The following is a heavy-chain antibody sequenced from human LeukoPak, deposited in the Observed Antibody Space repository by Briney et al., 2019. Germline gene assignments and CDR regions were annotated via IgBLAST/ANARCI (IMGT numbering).Heavy chain of an antibody. J-gene: IGHJ2*01. CDR2: IYYSGST. CDR3: ARGGPFRWYFDL. Sequence: SETLSLTCTVSGGSISSTTYYWDWIRQPPGKGLEWIGTIYYSGSTYYNPSLKSRVTISVDTSKNQFSLKLSSVTAADTAVYYCARGGPFRWYFDLWGRGTLVTVSS. CDR1: GGSISSTTYY. V-gene: IGHV4-39*07.